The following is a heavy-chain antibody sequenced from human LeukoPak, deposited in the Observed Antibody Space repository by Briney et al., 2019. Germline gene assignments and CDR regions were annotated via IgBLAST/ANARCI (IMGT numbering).Heavy chain of an antibody. CDR3: ARLDYYDSSGTFDY. V-gene: IGHV4-39*01. CDR2: IYYSAST. CDR1: GGSISSSSYY. D-gene: IGHD3-22*01. J-gene: IGHJ4*02. Sequence: SETLSLTCTVSGGSISSSSYYWGWIRQPPGKGLEWLGSIYYSASTYYNPSLKSRVTISVDTSKNQFSLKLSSVTAADTAVYYCARLDYYDSSGTFDYWGQGTLVTVSS.